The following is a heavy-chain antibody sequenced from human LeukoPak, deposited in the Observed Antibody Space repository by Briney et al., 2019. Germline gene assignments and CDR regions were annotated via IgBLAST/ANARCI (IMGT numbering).Heavy chain of an antibody. J-gene: IGHJ4*02. CDR2: IYSGGGT. CDR1: GFIVSTKY. D-gene: IGHD5-24*01. Sequence: GGSLRLSCAASGFIVSTKYMTWVRQAPGKGLEWVSVIYSGGGTYYADSVKGRFTISRDNSKNTLYLQMNNLRAEDTALYYCASGEMATVTLDYWGQGALVVVSS. CDR3: ASGEMATVTLDY. V-gene: IGHV3-53*01.